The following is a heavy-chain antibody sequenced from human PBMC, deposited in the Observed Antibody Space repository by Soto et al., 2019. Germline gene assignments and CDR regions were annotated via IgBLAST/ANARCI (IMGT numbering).Heavy chain of an antibody. J-gene: IGHJ4*02. CDR2: IYHSGST. CDR3: ASAGGLGAVAADY. D-gene: IGHD6-19*01. CDR1: GGSISSGGYS. V-gene: IGHV4-30-2*01. Sequence: QPQLQESGSGLVKPSQTLSLTCAVSGGSISSGGYSWSWIRQPPGKGLEWIGYIYHSGSTYYNPSLRSRVTRSVDRSTNQFSLKLSSVTAADTAVYYCASAGGLGAVAADYWGQGTLVTVSS.